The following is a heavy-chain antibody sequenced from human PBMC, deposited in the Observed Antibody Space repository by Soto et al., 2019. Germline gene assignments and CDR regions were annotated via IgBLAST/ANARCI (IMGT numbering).Heavy chain of an antibody. J-gene: IGHJ4*02. V-gene: IGHV4-59*08. CDR2: IYYSGST. D-gene: IGHD6-19*01. Sequence: SETLSLTCTVSGGSISSYYWSWIRQPPGKGLEWIGYIYYSGSTNYNPSLKSRVTISVDTSKHQFSLKLSSVTAADTAVYYCARQEAVAGTNFDYWGQGTLVTVSS. CDR3: ARQEAVAGTNFDY. CDR1: GGSISSYY.